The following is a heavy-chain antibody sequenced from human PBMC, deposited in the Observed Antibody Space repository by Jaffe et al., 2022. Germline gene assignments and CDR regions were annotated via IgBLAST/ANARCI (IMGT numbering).Heavy chain of an antibody. CDR1: GYTFSKYA. Sequence: QVQLVQSGSELKKPGASVKVSCKASGYTFSKYAINWVRQAPGQGLEWMGWSNTNTGNPLYAQGFAGRFVFSLDTSVSTAYLQISSLKAEDTAVYYCVLLWSGYYLDYWGQGTLVTVSS. J-gene: IGHJ4*02. V-gene: IGHV7-4-1*02. CDR2: SNTNTGNP. D-gene: IGHD3-3*01. CDR3: VLLWSGYYLDY.